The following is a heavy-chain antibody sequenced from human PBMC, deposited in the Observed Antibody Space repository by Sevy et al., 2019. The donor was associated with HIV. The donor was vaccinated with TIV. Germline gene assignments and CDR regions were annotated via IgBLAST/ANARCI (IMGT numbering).Heavy chain of an antibody. CDR2: IIPILGTV. CDR1: GGTFGSYG. Sequence: ASVKVSCKASGGTFGSYGISWVRQAPGQGLEWMGGIIPILGTVNYPQKFQGRVTITADESTKTAYMELSSLRSEDTAVYYCARGGGNGWYYFDYWGQETLVTVSS. CDR3: ARGGGNGWYYFDY. D-gene: IGHD6-19*01. J-gene: IGHJ4*02. V-gene: IGHV1-69*13.